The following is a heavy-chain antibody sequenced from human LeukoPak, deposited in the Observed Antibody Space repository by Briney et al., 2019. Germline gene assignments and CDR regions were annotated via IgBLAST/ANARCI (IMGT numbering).Heavy chain of an antibody. CDR1: GGSFSGYY. V-gene: IGHV4-34*01. J-gene: IGHJ4*02. CDR3: ARGSPNAGGNKYYFDY. CDR2: INHSGST. Sequence: SETLSLTCAVYGGSFSGYYWSWIRQPPGKGLEWIGEINHSGSTNYNPSLKSRVTISVDTSKNQFSLKLSSVTAADTAVYYCARGSPNAGGNKYYFDYWGQGTLVTVSP. D-gene: IGHD1/OR15-1a*01.